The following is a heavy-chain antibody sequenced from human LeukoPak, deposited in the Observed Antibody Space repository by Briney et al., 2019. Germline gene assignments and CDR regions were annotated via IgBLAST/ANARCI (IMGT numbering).Heavy chain of an antibody. Sequence: GGSLRLSCEGSGFTFSSYSMNWVRQAPGKGLEWVSYISSSSSTIYYADSVKGRFTISRDNAKNSLYLQMNSLRDEDTAVYYCARSHDYGDRNFDYWGQGTLVTVSS. J-gene: IGHJ4*02. V-gene: IGHV3-48*02. CDR2: ISSSSSTI. D-gene: IGHD4-17*01. CDR3: ARSHDYGDRNFDY. CDR1: GFTFSSYS.